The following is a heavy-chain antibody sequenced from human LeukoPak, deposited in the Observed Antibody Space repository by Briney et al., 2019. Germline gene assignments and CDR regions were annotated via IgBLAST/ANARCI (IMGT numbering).Heavy chain of an antibody. CDR2: INPSGGST. J-gene: IGHJ4*02. V-gene: IGHV1-46*01. D-gene: IGHD3-22*01. CDR1: GYTFTSYY. CDR3: ARVNYYDSSGYYSYFDY. Sequence: ASVKVSCKASGYTFTSYYMHWVRQPPGQGLEWMGIINPSGGSTSYAQKLQGRVTMTRDTSTSTVYMELSSLRSEDTAVYYCARVNYYDSSGYYSYFDYWGQGTLVTVSS.